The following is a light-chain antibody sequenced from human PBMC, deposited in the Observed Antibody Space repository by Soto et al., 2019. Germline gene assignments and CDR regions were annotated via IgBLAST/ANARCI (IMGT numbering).Light chain of an antibody. CDR3: QQYTTSSWT. J-gene: IGKJ1*01. V-gene: IGKV3-20*01. Sequence: EIVLTQSPATLSLSPGERATLSCRASQSVSTYLAWYQQKPGQAPRLLIYDASSRATGIPDRFSGSGSGTDFTLTSSRLEPEDFAVYYCQQYTTSSWTFGQGTKVDIK. CDR1: QSVSTY. CDR2: DAS.